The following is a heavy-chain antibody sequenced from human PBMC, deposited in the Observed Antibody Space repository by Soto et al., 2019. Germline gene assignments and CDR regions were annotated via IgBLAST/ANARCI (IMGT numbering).Heavy chain of an antibody. CDR1: GFIFSRYS. D-gene: IGHD1-26*01. V-gene: IGHV3-21*01. CDR2: IGTSGSYI. Sequence: SLRLSCAVSGFIFSRYSMDWVRQAPGKGLEWVSSIGTSGSYIYDTDSVKGRFTISRDNTKDSLYLQMNSLRAEDTAIYYCARGSAFIGLDXWGQGTPVTVSS. J-gene: IGHJ4*02. CDR3: ARGSAFIGLDX.